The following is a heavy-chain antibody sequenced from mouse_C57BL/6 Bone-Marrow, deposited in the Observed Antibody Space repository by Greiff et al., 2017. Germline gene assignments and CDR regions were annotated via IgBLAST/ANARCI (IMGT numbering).Heavy chain of an antibody. CDR2: IDPENGDT. V-gene: IGHV14-4*01. D-gene: IGHD1-1*01. J-gene: IGHJ3*01. Sequence: VQLQQSGAELVRPGASVKLSCTASGFNIKDDYMHWVKQRPEQGLEWIGWIDPENGDTEYASKFQGKATITADTSSKTAYLQLSSLTSEDTAVYYCTTRGFYYYGSSSWFAYWGQGTLVTVSA. CDR3: TTRGFYYYGSSSWFAY. CDR1: GFNIKDDY.